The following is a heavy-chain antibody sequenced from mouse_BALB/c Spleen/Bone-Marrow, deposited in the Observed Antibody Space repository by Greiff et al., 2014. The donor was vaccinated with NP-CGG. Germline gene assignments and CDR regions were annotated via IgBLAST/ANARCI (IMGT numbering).Heavy chain of an antibody. D-gene: IGHD1-1*01. J-gene: IGHJ3*01. CDR2: IDPANGNT. CDR3: AIYYYGSSGFAY. CDR1: GFNIKDTY. Sequence: VQLQQSGAELVKPGASVKLSCTASGFNIKDTYMHWVKQRPEQGLEWIGRIDPANGNTKYDPKFQGKATITADTSSNTAYLQLSSLTSEDTAVYYCAIYYYGSSGFAYWGQGNLVTVSA. V-gene: IGHV14-3*02.